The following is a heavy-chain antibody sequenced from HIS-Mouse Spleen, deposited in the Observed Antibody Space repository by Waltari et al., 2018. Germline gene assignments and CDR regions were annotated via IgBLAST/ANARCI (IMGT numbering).Heavy chain of an antibody. J-gene: IGHJ2*01. CDR1: GGSTSSRSYY. CDR3: AREIPYSSSWYDWYFDL. Sequence: QLQLQESGPGLVKPSETLSRTCTVSGGSTSSRSYYWGWIRQPPGKGLEWIGSIYYSGRTYYNPSLKSRVTISVDTSKNQFSLKLSSVTAADTAVYYCAREIPYSSSWYDWYFDLWGRGTLVTVSS. D-gene: IGHD6-13*01. V-gene: IGHV4-39*07. CDR2: IYYSGRT.